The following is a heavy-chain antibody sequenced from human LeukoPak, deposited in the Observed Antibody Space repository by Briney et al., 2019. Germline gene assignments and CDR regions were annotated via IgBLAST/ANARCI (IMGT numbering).Heavy chain of an antibody. CDR2: IHYSGST. CDR3: ARDSGLVTGFGY. CDR1: GGFISSDY. D-gene: IGHD2-21*02. J-gene: IGHJ4*02. Sequence: SEALSLTCTVSGGFISSDYWSWIRQPPGKGLEWIANIHYSGSTNYNPSLQSRLTISLDTSMNQLSLNLSSVTAADTAVYYCARDSGLVTGFGYWGQGTLITVSS. V-gene: IGHV4-59*12.